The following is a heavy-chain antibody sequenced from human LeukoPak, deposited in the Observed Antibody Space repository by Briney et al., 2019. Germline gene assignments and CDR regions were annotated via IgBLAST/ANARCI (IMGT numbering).Heavy chain of an antibody. D-gene: IGHD6-13*01. CDR3: ASASSHRIAAGGDY. Sequence: GGSLRLSCAASGFTFSNYWMHWVRQAPGKGLVWVSRINSDGSGRNCADSVKGRFTISRDNAKNTLYLQMNSLRAEDTAVYYCASASSHRIAAGGDYWGQGTLVTVSS. CDR1: GFTFSNYW. V-gene: IGHV3-74*01. J-gene: IGHJ4*02. CDR2: INSDGSGR.